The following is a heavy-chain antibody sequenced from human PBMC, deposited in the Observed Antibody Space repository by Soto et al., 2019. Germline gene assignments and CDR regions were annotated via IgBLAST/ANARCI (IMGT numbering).Heavy chain of an antibody. CDR3: ARSIVVVVAATRFPFYFDY. J-gene: IGHJ4*02. CDR1: GFTVSSNY. Sequence: GGSLRLSCAASGFTVSSNYMSWVRQAPGKGLEWVSVIYAGGNTYYAESVKGRFTISRDNSKNTLYLQMDGLRAEDTAIYYCARSIVVVVAATRFPFYFDYWGQGALVTVSS. D-gene: IGHD2-15*01. CDR2: IYAGGNT. V-gene: IGHV3-66*01.